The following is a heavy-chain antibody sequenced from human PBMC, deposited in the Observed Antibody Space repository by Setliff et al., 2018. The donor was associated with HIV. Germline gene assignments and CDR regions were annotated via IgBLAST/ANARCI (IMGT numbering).Heavy chain of an antibody. CDR3: ARGLPYSSGYVDAFDI. D-gene: IGHD3-22*01. V-gene: IGHV4-34*01. CDR2: INHGGST. CDR1: GGSLGGYY. J-gene: IGHJ3*02. Sequence: SETLSLTCAVYGGSLGGYYWSWIRQPPGKGLEWIGEINHGGSTNYNPSLKSRVTISVDTSKNQFSLKLSSVTAADTAVYYCARGLPYSSGYVDAFDIWGQGTMVTVSS.